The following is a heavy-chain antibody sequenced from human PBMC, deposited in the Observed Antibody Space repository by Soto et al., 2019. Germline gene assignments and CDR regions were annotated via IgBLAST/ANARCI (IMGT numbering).Heavy chain of an antibody. V-gene: IGHV1-18*01. Sequence: QVQLVQSGAEVKKPGASVKVSCKASGYTFTSYGISWVRQAPGQGLEWMGWISAYNGNTNYAQKLQGRVTMTTDTSTSTAYMELRSLRSDDTAVYYCASVYSNYYYYYGMDVWGQGTTVTVSS. D-gene: IGHD4-4*01. J-gene: IGHJ6*02. CDR2: ISAYNGNT. CDR3: ASVYSNYYYYYGMDV. CDR1: GYTFTSYG.